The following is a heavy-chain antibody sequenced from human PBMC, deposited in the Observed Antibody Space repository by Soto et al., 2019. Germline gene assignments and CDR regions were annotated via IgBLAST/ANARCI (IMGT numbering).Heavy chain of an antibody. V-gene: IGHV3-74*01. D-gene: IGHD5-18*01. J-gene: IGHJ5*02. Sequence: EVQLMESGGGLVQPGGSLRLSCAASGFTFTSYWMHWVRQAPGKGLVWVSRINSDGSSTVYVDSVKGRFTISRDNAKNTLYLQMNSLRAEDTAVYYCTRSITGYSYADTWGQGTLVTV. CDR2: INSDGSST. CDR3: TRSITGYSYADT. CDR1: GFTFTSYW.